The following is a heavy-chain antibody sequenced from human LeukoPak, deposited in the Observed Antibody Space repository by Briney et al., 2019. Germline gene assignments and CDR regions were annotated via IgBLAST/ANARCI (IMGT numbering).Heavy chain of an antibody. V-gene: IGHV3-30*02. J-gene: IGHJ4*02. CDR3: AMTWELDNSFDY. D-gene: IGHD1-26*01. Sequence: GGSLRLSCAASGFTFSSYGMHWVRQAPGKGLEWVAFIRYDGSNKYYADSVKGRFTISRDNSKNTLYLQMNSLRAEDTAVYYCAMTWELDNSFDYWGQGTLVTVSS. CDR2: IRYDGSNK. CDR1: GFTFSSYG.